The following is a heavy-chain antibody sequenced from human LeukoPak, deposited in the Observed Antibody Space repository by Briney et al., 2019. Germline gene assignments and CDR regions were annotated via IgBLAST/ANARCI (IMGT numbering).Heavy chain of an antibody. Sequence: ATVKVSCKASGYTFTSYAMHWVRQAPGQRLEWMGWINAGNGNTKYSQKFQGRVTITRDTSASTAYMELSSLRSEDTAVYYCARGAPIRVAVAATFDPWGQGTLVTVPS. D-gene: IGHD6-19*01. CDR2: INAGNGNT. V-gene: IGHV1-3*01. CDR3: ARGAPIRVAVAATFDP. J-gene: IGHJ5*02. CDR1: GYTFTSYA.